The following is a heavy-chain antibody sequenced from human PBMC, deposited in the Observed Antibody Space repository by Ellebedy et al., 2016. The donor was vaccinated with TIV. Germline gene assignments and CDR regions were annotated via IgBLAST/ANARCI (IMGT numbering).Heavy chain of an antibody. CDR1: GGSISSGGYS. CDR2: IYHSGST. D-gene: IGHD1-26*01. V-gene: IGHV4-30-2*02. CDR3: ARMSGNSGSYDFDY. Sequence: SETLSLXCAVSGGSISSGGYSWSWIRQPPGKGLEWIGYIYHSGSTNYNPSLKSRVTISVDTSKNQFSLKLSSVTAADTAVYYCARMSGNSGSYDFDYWGQGTLVTVSS. J-gene: IGHJ4*02.